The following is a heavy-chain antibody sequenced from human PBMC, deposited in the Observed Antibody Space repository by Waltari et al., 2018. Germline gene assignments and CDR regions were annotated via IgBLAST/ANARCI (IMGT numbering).Heavy chain of an antibody. CDR2: IKQDGSQE. V-gene: IGHV3-7*02. Sequence: EVQLVDSGGGLVQPGGSLRLSCAASGFNFSGYWMTWVRQAPGKGLEWVASIKQDGSQEDYVDSVKGRFTISRDNAKRSLYLQMNSLRAEDTAVYYCASTGSCSFWGQGTLVTVSS. CDR3: ASTGSCSF. D-gene: IGHD2-15*01. CDR1: GFNFSGYW. J-gene: IGHJ4*02.